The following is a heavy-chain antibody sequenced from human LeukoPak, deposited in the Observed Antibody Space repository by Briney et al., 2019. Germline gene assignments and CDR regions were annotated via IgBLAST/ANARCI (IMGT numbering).Heavy chain of an antibody. J-gene: IGHJ3*02. Sequence: SETLSLTCTVSGGSISSYYWSWIRQPPGKGLEWIGYFYYSRSTNYNPSLKSRVTISIDTSKNRFSLELSPVTAADAAVYYCARDGNYDSSGYPSAFDIWGQGTVVTVSS. D-gene: IGHD3-22*01. CDR2: FYYSRST. V-gene: IGHV4-59*01. CDR3: ARDGNYDSSGYPSAFDI. CDR1: GGSISSYY.